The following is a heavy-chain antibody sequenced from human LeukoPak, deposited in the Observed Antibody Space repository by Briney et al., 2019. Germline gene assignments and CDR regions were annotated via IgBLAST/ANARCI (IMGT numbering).Heavy chain of an antibody. CDR1: GGTFSSYA. J-gene: IGHJ3*02. CDR2: IIPIFGTA. CDR3: ASVGATRKNAFDI. V-gene: IGHV1-69*05. Sequence: SVKVSCKASGGTFSSYAISWVRQAPGQGLEWMGGIIPIFGTANYAQKFQGRVTITTDESTSTAYMELSSLRSEDTAVYYCASVGATRKNAFDIWGQGTMVTVSS. D-gene: IGHD1-26*01.